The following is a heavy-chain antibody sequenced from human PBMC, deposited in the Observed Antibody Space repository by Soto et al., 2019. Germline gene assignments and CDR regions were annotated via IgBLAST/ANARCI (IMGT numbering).Heavy chain of an antibody. Sequence: QVQLQESGPGLVKPSGTLSLTCAVSGDSIIGTHWWSWVRRPPGKGLEFIGETHHSRGTNYIPSLRSRVTMSLDKSKHQLSLRLDAVTAADTGVYYCARYSAASGTYYFDYWGQGTLVTVSS. CDR2: THHSRGT. CDR1: GDSIIGTHW. V-gene: IGHV4-4*02. CDR3: ARYSAASGTYYFDY. J-gene: IGHJ4*01. D-gene: IGHD6-13*01.